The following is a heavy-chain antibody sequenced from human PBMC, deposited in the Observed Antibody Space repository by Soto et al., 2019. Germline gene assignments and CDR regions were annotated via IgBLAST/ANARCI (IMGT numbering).Heavy chain of an antibody. V-gene: IGHV3-30*18. D-gene: IGHD6-13*01. CDR1: GFTFSSYG. CDR2: ISYDGSNK. CDR3: AKVRQQPD. Sequence: QVQLVESGGGVVQPGRSLRLSCAASGFTFSSYGMHWVSQAPGKGLEWVAVISYDGSNKYYADSVKGRFTISRDNSKNTLYLQMNSLRAEDTAVYYCAKVRQQPDWGQGTLVTVSS. J-gene: IGHJ1*01.